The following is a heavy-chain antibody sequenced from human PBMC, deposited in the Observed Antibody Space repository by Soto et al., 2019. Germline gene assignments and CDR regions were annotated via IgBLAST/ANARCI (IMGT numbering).Heavy chain of an antibody. D-gene: IGHD6-13*01. Sequence: QVQLQQWGAELLKPSETLSLTCAVYGGSFNGYYWSWIRQPPGKGLEWIGEINHSGNTNYNPSLKSRVTISVDMSRNQFSLKLNSVTAADTAVYYCARGRKQLVLAYYDYYGMDVWGQGPTVTVSS. CDR1: GGSFNGYY. V-gene: IGHV4-34*01. CDR2: INHSGNT. CDR3: ARGRKQLVLAYYDYYGMDV. J-gene: IGHJ6*02.